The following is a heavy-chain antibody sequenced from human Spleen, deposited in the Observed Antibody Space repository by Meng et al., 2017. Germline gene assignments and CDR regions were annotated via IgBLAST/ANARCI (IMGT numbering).Heavy chain of an antibody. Sequence: ASVKVSCKPSGYNFPDYYIHWVRRAPGQGLEWMGRINPKSGDTHYAQKFQARVTMTGDTSISTAYMELSRLRSDDTAVYYCARTGEGVVAATPLPFDYWGQGTLVTVSS. CDR2: INPKSGDT. J-gene: IGHJ4*02. D-gene: IGHD2-15*01. V-gene: IGHV1-2*06. CDR1: GYNFPDYY. CDR3: ARTGEGVVAATPLPFDY.